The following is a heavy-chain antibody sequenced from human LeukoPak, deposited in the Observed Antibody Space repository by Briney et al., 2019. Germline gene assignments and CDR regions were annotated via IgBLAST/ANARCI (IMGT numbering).Heavy chain of an antibody. Sequence: ASVTVSCKASGYTFTSYGISWVRQAPGQGLEWMGWISAYNGNTNYAQKLQGRVTMTTDTSTSTAYMELRSLRSDDTAVYYCARDSGSYFPLEILFDYWGQGTLVTVSS. CDR1: GYTFTSYG. CDR3: ARDSGSYFPLEILFDY. J-gene: IGHJ4*02. D-gene: IGHD1-26*01. CDR2: ISAYNGNT. V-gene: IGHV1-18*01.